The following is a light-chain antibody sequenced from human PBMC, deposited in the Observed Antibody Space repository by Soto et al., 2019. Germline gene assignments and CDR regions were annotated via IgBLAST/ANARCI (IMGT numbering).Light chain of an antibody. CDR3: SAYAGSSTWV. Sequence: QSVPAQPPSASGSPGQSVTLSCTGTSSDDGGYNYVSWYQQYPGKAPKLMIYEVYKRPSGVPDRFSGSKSGNTASLTVSGLQPEDEADYYCSAYAGSSTWVFGGGTKVTVL. CDR1: SSDDGGYNY. V-gene: IGLV2-8*01. CDR2: EVY. J-gene: IGLJ2*01.